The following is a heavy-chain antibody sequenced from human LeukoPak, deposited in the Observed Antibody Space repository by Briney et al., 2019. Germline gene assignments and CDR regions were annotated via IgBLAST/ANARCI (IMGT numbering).Heavy chain of an antibody. D-gene: IGHD3-22*01. CDR3: AGALDYDSSGYLWYFDY. Sequence: PGGSLRLSCAASGFTFSSYGMHWVRQAPGKGLEWVAVISYDGSNKYYADSVKGRFTISRDNSKNTLYLQMNSLRAEDTAVYYCAGALDYDSSGYLWYFDYWGQGTLVTVSS. CDR1: GFTFSSYG. CDR2: ISYDGSNK. V-gene: IGHV3-30*03. J-gene: IGHJ4*02.